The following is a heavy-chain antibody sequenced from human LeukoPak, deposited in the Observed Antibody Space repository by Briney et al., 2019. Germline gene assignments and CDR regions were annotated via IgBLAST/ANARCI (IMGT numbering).Heavy chain of an antibody. V-gene: IGHV1-18*01. CDR1: GYTFTSYG. Sequence: ASVKVSCKASGYTFTSYGISWVRQAPGQGLEWMGWISGYNGNTNYAQKFQGRVTMTEDTSTDTAYMELSSLRSEDTAVYYCAANTMVRGVYNMDVWGKGTTVTVSS. CDR2: ISGYNGNT. J-gene: IGHJ6*03. CDR3: AANTMVRGVYNMDV. D-gene: IGHD3-10*01.